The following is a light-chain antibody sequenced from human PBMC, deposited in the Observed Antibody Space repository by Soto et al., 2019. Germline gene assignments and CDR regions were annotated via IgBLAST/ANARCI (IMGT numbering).Light chain of an antibody. CDR3: SSYTANTTPL. Sequence: QSALTQPASVSGSPGQSITISCTGTSDDVGGYAYVSWYQHYPGKAPKLIISEVSNRPSGVSDRFSGSRSGNTASLTISGLQAEDEADYYCSSYTANTTPLFGGGTKLTGL. CDR1: SDDVGGYAY. J-gene: IGLJ2*01. V-gene: IGLV2-14*01. CDR2: EVS.